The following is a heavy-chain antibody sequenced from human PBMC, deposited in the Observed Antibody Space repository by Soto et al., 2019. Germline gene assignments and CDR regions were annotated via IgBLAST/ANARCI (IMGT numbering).Heavy chain of an antibody. V-gene: IGHV1-2*02. J-gene: IGHJ4*02. CDR3: ARENWHFDY. CDR1: GYSFSEFR. Sequence: QVQLVQSGAEVKKPGASVKVSCKTSGYSFSEFRIHGVRQAPGQGLEWMGWVNPINGNTNYAQDFQGRVTMTRDASTKTVYMELSSLTSDDTSTVYCARENWHFDYWGQGTLITVSS. CDR2: VNPINGNT.